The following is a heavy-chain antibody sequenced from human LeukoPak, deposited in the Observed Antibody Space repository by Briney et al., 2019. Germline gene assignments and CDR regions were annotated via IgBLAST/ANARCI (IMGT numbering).Heavy chain of an antibody. CDR2: ISSSSSTI. CDR1: GFTFSSYG. V-gene: IGHV3-48*01. Sequence: GGSLRLSCAASGFTFSSYGIHWVRQAPGKGLEWVSYISSSSSTIYYADSVKGRFTISRDNARNSLYLQMNSLRAEDTAIYYCARRGPYFDYWGQGILVTVSS. CDR3: ARRGPYFDY. D-gene: IGHD3-10*01. J-gene: IGHJ4*02.